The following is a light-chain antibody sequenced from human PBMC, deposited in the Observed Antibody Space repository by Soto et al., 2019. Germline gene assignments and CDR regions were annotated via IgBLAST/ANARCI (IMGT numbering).Light chain of an antibody. Sequence: DSQLTQSPSTLSASAGDRVTITCRASQSIGVWLTWYQQKPGKAPKFLIYKTSTLESGVPSRFSGSGSGTEFTLTISSLQPDDFVTYHCQYYDHYSWTFGQGTKVEIK. CDR3: QYYDHYSWT. V-gene: IGKV1-5*03. J-gene: IGKJ1*01. CDR1: QSIGVW. CDR2: KTS.